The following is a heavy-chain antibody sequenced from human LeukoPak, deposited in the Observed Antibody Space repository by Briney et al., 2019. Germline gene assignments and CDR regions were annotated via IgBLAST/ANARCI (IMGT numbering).Heavy chain of an antibody. CDR1: GYTFTGYY. J-gene: IGHJ4*02. CDR2: INPNSGGT. V-gene: IGHV1-2*04. Sequence: ASVKVSCKASGYTFTGYYMHWVRQAPGQGLEWMGWINPNSGGTNYAQKFQGWVTMTRDTSVTTAYMELRSLRSEDTAVYYCTLFDYDSWSAYLHWGQGALVTVSS. D-gene: IGHD3-3*01. CDR3: TLFDYDSWSAYLH.